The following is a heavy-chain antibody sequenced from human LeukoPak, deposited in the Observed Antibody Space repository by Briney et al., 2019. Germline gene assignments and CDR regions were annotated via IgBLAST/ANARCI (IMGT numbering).Heavy chain of an antibody. D-gene: IGHD3-10*01. Sequence: SETLSLTCDVSGSSIRSGYYWGWIRQPPGKGLEWIGSVYHTGSTFYNPSLKSRVTISVDTSKNQFSLHLTSVTAADTAVYYCARLSGSGTAFDYWGQGTLVTVSS. J-gene: IGHJ4*02. CDR3: ARLSGSGTAFDY. CDR1: GSSIRSGYY. CDR2: VYHTGST. V-gene: IGHV4-38-2*01.